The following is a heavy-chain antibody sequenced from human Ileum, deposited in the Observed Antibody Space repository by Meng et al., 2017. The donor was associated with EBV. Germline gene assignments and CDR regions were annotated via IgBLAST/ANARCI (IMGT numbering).Heavy chain of an antibody. CDR1: GGSVSSISYH. Sequence: VHVKEAGPRSGNPWDPRSLTVVGSGGSVSSISYHWMWIGQSPGRGLEWIGHTYGSDINYSPSFQSRVTISIDTAKNQLFLKLTSVTAADTAMYYCAYYRVGRGGVGSWGQGTLVTVSS. D-gene: IGHD3-16*01. V-gene: IGHV4-61*01. J-gene: IGHJ4*02. CDR3: AYYRVGRGGVGS. CDR2: TYGSDI.